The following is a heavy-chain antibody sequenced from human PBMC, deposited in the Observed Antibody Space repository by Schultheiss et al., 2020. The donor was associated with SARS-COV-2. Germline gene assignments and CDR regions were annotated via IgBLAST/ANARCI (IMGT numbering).Heavy chain of an antibody. J-gene: IGHJ4*02. Sequence: GESLKISCAASGFTFSSYAMHWVRQAPGKGMEWVANIKQDGSEKYYVDSVKGRFTISRDNAKNSLYLQMNSLRAEDTAVYYCARVCCSSTSCGVDYWGQGTLVTVSS. V-gene: IGHV3-7*01. D-gene: IGHD2-2*01. CDR1: GFTFSSYA. CDR3: ARVCCSSTSCGVDY. CDR2: IKQDGSEK.